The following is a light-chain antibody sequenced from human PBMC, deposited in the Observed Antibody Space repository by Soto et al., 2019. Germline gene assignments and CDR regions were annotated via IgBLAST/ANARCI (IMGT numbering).Light chain of an antibody. Sequence: QAVVTQPPSASGTPGQTVTISCSGSSSNIRSNTVNWFHQLPGTAPKLLIHSNNQRPSGVPDRFSGSKSGTSASLAISGLRSEDEADYYCAAWDGSLNGWVFGGGTKVTVL. V-gene: IGLV1-44*01. CDR2: SNN. CDR3: AAWDGSLNGWV. J-gene: IGLJ3*02. CDR1: SSNIRSNT.